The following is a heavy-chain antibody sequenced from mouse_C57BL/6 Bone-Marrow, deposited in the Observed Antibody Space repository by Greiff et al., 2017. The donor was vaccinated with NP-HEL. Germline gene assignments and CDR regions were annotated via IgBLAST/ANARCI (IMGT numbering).Heavy chain of an antibody. CDR1: GYAFSSSW. J-gene: IGHJ2*01. CDR3: AREGGLSYFDD. Sequence: VQLQQSGPELVKPGASVNISCKASGYAFSSSWLNWVQQRPGKGLEWIGLIYPGDGDTNYNGKFKGKATLTADKSSSTAYMQLSSLTSEDSAVYFCAREGGLSYFDDWGQGTTLTVSS. V-gene: IGHV1-82*01. D-gene: IGHD3-1*01. CDR2: IYPGDGDT.